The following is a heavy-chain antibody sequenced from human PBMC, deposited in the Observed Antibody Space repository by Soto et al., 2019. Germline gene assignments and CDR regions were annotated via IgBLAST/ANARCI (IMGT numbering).Heavy chain of an antibody. CDR1: GGSINNYY. CDR2: IYYSGST. D-gene: IGHD6-19*01. J-gene: IGHJ4*02. Sequence: SETLSLTCTVSGGSINNYYWSWIRQPPGKGLEWVGYIYYSGSTNYNPSLKSRVTISVDTSKNQFSLKLSSVTAADTAVYYCASTAHSSGWYSGGFDYWGQGTLVPVSS. V-gene: IGHV4-59*01. CDR3: ASTAHSSGWYSGGFDY.